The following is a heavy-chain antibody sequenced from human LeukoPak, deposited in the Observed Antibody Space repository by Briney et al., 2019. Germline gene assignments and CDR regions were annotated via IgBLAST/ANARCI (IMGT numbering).Heavy chain of an antibody. CDR2: IYWDDDK. Sequence: SGPTLVNPTQPLTLTCTFSGFSLHTRGVGVGWIRQPPGKALEWLAFIYWDDDKRYSPSLKSRLTITKDTSKNQVVLTMTNMDPRHSARYYCASRGNTGRGMDVWGQGTTVTVSS. CDR1: GFSLHTRGVG. V-gene: IGHV2-5*02. D-gene: IGHD5-18*01. J-gene: IGHJ6*01. CDR3: ASRGNTGRGMDV.